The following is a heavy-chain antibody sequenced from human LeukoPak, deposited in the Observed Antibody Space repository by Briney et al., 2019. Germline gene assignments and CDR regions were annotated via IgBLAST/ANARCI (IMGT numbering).Heavy chain of an antibody. D-gene: IGHD2-8*01. Sequence: SETLSLTCAVYGGSFSGYYWSWIRQPPGKGLEWIGEINHSGSTTYNLSLKSRVIISVDTAKNQFSLKLRSVTAADTAVYYCARGNCTNGVCFFDNWGQGTLVTVSS. V-gene: IGHV4-34*01. CDR3: ARGNCTNGVCFFDN. CDR1: GGSFSGYY. CDR2: INHSGST. J-gene: IGHJ4*02.